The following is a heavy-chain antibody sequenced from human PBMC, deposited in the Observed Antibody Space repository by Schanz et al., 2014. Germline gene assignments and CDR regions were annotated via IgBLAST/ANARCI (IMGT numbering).Heavy chain of an antibody. V-gene: IGHV3-23*04. CDR2: VSSRSDEI. CDR3: AKGRFGELSAFDI. Sequence: EVQLVASGGGLVQPGGSLRLSCSASTFTFDHYAMTWVRQAPGKGLEWVAAVSSRSDEIKYADSVRGRFTISRDNSKNTLYLQMNSLRAEDTAVYYCAKGRFGELSAFDIWGQGTMVTVSS. J-gene: IGHJ3*02. D-gene: IGHD3-10*01. CDR1: TFTFDHYA.